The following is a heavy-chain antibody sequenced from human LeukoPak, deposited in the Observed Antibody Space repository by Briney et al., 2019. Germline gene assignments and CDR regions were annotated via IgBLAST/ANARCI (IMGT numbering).Heavy chain of an antibody. J-gene: IGHJ5*02. Sequence: ASVKVSCKASRGTFSRYAISWVRQAPGQGLEWMGGIIPIFGTANYAQKFQGRVTITADKSTSTAYMELSSLRSEDTAVYYCASPTCGGIAAAGTGFICSWFDPWGQGTLVTVSS. CDR2: IIPIFGTA. D-gene: IGHD6-13*01. CDR3: ASPTCGGIAAAGTGFICSWFDP. CDR1: RGTFSRYA. V-gene: IGHV1-69*06.